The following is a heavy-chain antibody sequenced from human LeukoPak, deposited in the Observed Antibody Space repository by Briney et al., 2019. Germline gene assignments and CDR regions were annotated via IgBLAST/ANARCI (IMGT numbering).Heavy chain of an antibody. J-gene: IGHJ4*02. CDR2: IIPIIGTA. CDR1: GGTFSSYA. V-gene: IGHV1-69*13. Sequence: SVKVSCKASGGTFSSYAISWVRQAPGQGLEWMGGIIPIIGTANYAQKFQGRVTITADESTSTAYMELSSLRSEDTAVHYCARDLTAGALYFDYWGQGTLVTVSS. D-gene: IGHD6-13*01. CDR3: ARDLTAGALYFDY.